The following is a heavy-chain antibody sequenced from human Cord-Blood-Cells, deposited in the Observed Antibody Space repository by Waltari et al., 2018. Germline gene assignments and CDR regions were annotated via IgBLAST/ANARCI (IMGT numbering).Heavy chain of an antibody. CDR2: ISYSGST. CDR3: ARKGEYSSSSYAFDI. Sequence: QLQLQESGPGLVKPSETLSLTCTVSGGSISSSSYYWVGIRHPPGKGLEWSGSISYSGSTYYKPSIKSRVTISVDTSKNQFSLKLSSVTAADMAVYYCARKGEYSSSSYAFDIWGQGTMVTVSS. CDR1: GGSISSSSYY. D-gene: IGHD6-6*01. V-gene: IGHV4-39*01. J-gene: IGHJ3*02.